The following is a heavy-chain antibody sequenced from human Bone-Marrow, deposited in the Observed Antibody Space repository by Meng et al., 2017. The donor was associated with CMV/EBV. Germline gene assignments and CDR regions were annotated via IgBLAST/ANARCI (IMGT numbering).Heavy chain of an antibody. J-gene: IGHJ3*02. CDR2: INHSGST. Sequence: SETLSLTCAVYGGSFSGYYWSWIRQPPGKGLEWIGEINHSGSTNYNPSLKSRVTISVDTSKNQFSLKLSSVTAADTAIYYCARLTILRGLLHVRAFDIWGQGTMVTVSS. D-gene: IGHD3-10*01. V-gene: IGHV4-34*01. CDR3: ARLTILRGLLHVRAFDI. CDR1: GGSFSGYY.